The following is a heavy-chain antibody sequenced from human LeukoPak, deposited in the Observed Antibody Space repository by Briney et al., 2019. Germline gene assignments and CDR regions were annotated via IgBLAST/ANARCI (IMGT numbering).Heavy chain of an antibody. CDR1: GFTFSSYA. V-gene: IGHV3-30-3*01. D-gene: IGHD6-13*01. CDR3: AGYTTSRTKKYYFDY. CDR2: ISYDGNSK. Sequence: GGSLRLSCAASGFTFSSYAMHWVRQAPGKGLEWVAVISYDGNSKYYADSVKGRFTISRDDSKNTLSLQLNSLRAEDTAVYYCAGYTTSRTKKYYFDYWGQGTLVTVSS. J-gene: IGHJ4*02.